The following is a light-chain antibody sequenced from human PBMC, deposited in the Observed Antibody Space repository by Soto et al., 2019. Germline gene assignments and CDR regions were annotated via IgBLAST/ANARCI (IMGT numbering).Light chain of an antibody. Sequence: EIVLTQSPGTLSLSPGERATLSCRASQSVSSSYLAWYQQQPGQAPRLLIYGASSRATGIPDRFSGSGSGTDFTLTISSLEPEDFAVYYCQQYGSSPLTFGGGTKVEIK. CDR2: GAS. CDR3: QQYGSSPLT. CDR1: QSVSSSY. J-gene: IGKJ4*01. V-gene: IGKV3-20*01.